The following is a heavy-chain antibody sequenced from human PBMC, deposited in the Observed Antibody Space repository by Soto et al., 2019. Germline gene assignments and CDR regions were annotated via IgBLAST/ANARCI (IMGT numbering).Heavy chain of an antibody. V-gene: IGHV1-18*01. Sequence: QLEQSGAEVKTPGASVTVSCKASGYTFTRYYVTWVRQAPGQGLEWMGWISVYSGNTENAQKFQGRVTMTTDTSTSTAYMELRGLTFDDTAVYYCARRWVTTDVDVFDIWGQGTMVAVSS. D-gene: IGHD4-17*01. CDR3: ARRWVTTDVDVFDI. CDR2: ISVYSGNT. J-gene: IGHJ3*02. CDR1: GYTFTRYY.